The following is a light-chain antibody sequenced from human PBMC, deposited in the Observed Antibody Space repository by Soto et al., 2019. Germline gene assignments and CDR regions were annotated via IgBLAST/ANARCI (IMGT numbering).Light chain of an antibody. J-gene: IGKJ5*01. CDR3: QQYNNWPPIT. V-gene: IGKV3D-7*01. CDR2: GAS. CDR1: QSVSSSY. Sequence: PGERVXXSCXAXQSVSSSYLTWYQQKPGQAPRLLIYGASTRATGIPARFSGSGSGTDFTLTISSLQPEDFAVYYCQQYNNWPPITFGQGTRLEI.